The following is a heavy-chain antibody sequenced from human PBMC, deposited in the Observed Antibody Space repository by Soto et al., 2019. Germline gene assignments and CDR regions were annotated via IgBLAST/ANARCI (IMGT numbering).Heavy chain of an antibody. J-gene: IGHJ3*02. Sequence: PGGSLRLSCAASGFTFSSYGMHWVRQAPGKGLEWVAVIWYDGSNKFYADSVKGRFTISRDNSQNTLYLQMNSLRAEDTALYYCARASGPFDMWGQGTMVTVSS. V-gene: IGHV3-33*01. CDR3: ARASGPFDM. D-gene: IGHD3-10*01. CDR2: IWYDGSNK. CDR1: GFTFSSYG.